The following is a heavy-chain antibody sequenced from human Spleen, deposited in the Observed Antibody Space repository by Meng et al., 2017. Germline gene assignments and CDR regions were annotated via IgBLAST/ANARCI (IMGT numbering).Heavy chain of an antibody. D-gene: IGHD2-21*01. Sequence: QTRSLTGAISGDSVSTINAAWNWIRQSPSRGLEWLGRTYYRSKWYNDYALSVRSRMTINTDTSKNQFSLQLNSVTPEDTAVYYCAREAHSNFDYWGQGTLVTVSS. V-gene: IGHV6-1*01. CDR2: TYYRSKWYN. J-gene: IGHJ4*02. CDR3: AREAHSNFDY. CDR1: GDSVSTINAA.